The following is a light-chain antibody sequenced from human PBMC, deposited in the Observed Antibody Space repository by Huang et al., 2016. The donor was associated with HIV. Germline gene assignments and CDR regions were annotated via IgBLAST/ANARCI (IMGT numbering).Light chain of an antibody. CDR3: QQYNNWPPYT. V-gene: IGKV3-15*01. CDR1: QSVSSN. CDR2: GAS. J-gene: IGKJ2*01. Sequence: EIVMTQSPATLYVSPGERATLSCRASQSVSSNLAWYQQKPGQAPRLLSYGASTRATGIPVRFSGSGSGTEFTLTINSLQSEDFAVYYCQQYNNWPPYTFGQGTKLEIK.